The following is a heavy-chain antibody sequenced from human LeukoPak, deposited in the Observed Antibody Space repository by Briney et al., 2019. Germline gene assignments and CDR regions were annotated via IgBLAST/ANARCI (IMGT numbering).Heavy chain of an antibody. J-gene: IGHJ4*02. Sequence: GSLRLSCAASGFTFSSYGMHWVRRAPGKGLEWVAVIWYDGSNKYYADSVKGRFTISRDNSKNTLYLQMNSLSAEDTAVYYCARVRRYSSGWYDYFDYWGQGTLVTVSS. CDR1: GFTFSSYG. CDR2: IWYDGSNK. CDR3: ARVRRYSSGWYDYFDY. V-gene: IGHV3-33*01. D-gene: IGHD6-19*01.